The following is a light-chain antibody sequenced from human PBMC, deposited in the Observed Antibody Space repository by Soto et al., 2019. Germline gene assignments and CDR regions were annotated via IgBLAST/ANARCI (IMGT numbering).Light chain of an antibody. J-gene: IGLJ2*01. CDR3: QSYDNSLNHVV. CDR1: SSNIGSFYD. Sequence: QSVLTQPPSVSGAPGQRVTIPCTGSSSNIGSFYDVHWYQQLPGTVHKLLIYSDNNRPSGVPDRFSGSKSGTTASLAITGLQAEDEADYYCQSYDNSLNHVVFGGGTKLTVL. CDR2: SDN. V-gene: IGLV1-40*01.